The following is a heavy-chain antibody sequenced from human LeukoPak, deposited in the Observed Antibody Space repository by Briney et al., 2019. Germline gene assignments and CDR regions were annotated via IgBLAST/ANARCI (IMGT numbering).Heavy chain of an antibody. CDR1: GFTFSSYS. CDR3: ARNMLGYNYHYMDV. CDR2: INSGNSYQ. V-gene: IGHV3-21*01. J-gene: IGHJ6*03. Sequence: GGSLRLSCAASGFTFSSYSMNWVRQAPGKGLEWVSLINSGNSYQHYADSVEGRFTISRHNAKNSLYLQMNSLSAEDTALYYCARNMLGYNYHYMDVWGKGTTVTVSS. D-gene: IGHD2-8*01.